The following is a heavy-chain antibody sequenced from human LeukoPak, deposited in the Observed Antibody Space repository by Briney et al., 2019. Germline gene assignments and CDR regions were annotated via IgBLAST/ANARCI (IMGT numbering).Heavy chain of an antibody. CDR2: TSGHNGNT. CDR3: ARDGITPDAFDI. V-gene: IGHV1-18*01. CDR1: GYTFISYG. D-gene: IGHD3-10*01. Sequence: GASVKVSCKASGYTFISYGITWVRQAPGQGLEWMGWTSGHNGNTNYAQKVQGRVTMTTERFTSTAYMELRSLRSDDTAVYYCARDGITPDAFDIWGQGTMVTVSS. J-gene: IGHJ3*02.